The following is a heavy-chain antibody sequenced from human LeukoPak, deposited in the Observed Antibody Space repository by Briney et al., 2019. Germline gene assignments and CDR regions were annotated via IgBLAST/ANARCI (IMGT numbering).Heavy chain of an antibody. CDR2: ISYDGSNK. V-gene: IGHV3-30-3*01. Sequence: GGSLRLSCAASGFTFSSYAMHWVRQAPGKGLEWVAVISYDGSNKYYADSVKGRFTISRDNSKNTLYLRMNSLRAEDTAVYYCARDPRVFGVVITTIDYWGQGTLVTVSS. J-gene: IGHJ4*02. CDR1: GFTFSSYA. CDR3: ARDPRVFGVVITTIDY. D-gene: IGHD3-3*01.